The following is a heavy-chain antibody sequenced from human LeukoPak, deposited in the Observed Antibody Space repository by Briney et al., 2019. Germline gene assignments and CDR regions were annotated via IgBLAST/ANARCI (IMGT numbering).Heavy chain of an antibody. CDR1: GYTFTGYY. CDR2: INPNSGGT. Sequence: ASVKVSCKASGYTFTGYYMHWVRQAPGQGLEWMGWINPNSGGTNYAQKFQGRVTMTRDTSISTAYMELSRLRSDDTAVYYCARGYCSSTSCAKVDAFDIWGQGTMVTVSS. V-gene: IGHV1-2*02. J-gene: IGHJ3*02. CDR3: ARGYCSSTSCAKVDAFDI. D-gene: IGHD2-2*01.